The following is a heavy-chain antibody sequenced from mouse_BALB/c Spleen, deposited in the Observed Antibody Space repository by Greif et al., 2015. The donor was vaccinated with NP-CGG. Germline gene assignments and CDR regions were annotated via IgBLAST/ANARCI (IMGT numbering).Heavy chain of an antibody. CDR1: GYTFTSYW. CDR3: ARRTGPMDY. V-gene: IGHV1S41*01. D-gene: IGHD4-1*01. Sequence: DLVKPGASVKLSCKASGYTFTSYWINWIKQRPGQGLEWIGRIAPGSGSTYYNEMFKGKATLTVDTSSSTAYIQLSSLSSEDSAVYFCARRTGPMDYWGQGTSVTVSS. CDR2: IAPGSGST. J-gene: IGHJ4*01.